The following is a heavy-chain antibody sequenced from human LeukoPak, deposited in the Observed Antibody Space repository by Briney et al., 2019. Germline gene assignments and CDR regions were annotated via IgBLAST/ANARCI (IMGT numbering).Heavy chain of an antibody. Sequence: GGSLRLSCAASGFTFNNYAMNWVRQAPGKGLEWVSGISDSGGSTYYADSVKGRFTISRDNAKNSLYLQMHSLRAEDTAVYYCARDLMGWDLHYFDYWGQGTLVTVSS. CDR2: ISDSGGST. CDR3: ARDLMGWDLHYFDY. D-gene: IGHD1-26*01. CDR1: GFTFNNYA. V-gene: IGHV3-23*01. J-gene: IGHJ4*02.